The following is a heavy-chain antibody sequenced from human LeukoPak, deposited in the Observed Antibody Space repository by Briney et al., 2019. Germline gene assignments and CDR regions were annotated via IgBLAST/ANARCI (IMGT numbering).Heavy chain of an antibody. CDR2: NNGDGSTT. D-gene: IGHD2-15*01. J-gene: IGHJ5*02. CDR1: GFSLSGYW. V-gene: IGHV3-74*01. CDR3: ARDPRNVGLAP. Sequence: GGSLRLSCVASGFSLSGYWMYWVRQAPGKGLMYISRNNGDGSTTNYADVVKGRFTMSRDNVKNTLYLQMNSLRVEDTAAYYCARDPRNVGLAPWGQGTLVTVSS.